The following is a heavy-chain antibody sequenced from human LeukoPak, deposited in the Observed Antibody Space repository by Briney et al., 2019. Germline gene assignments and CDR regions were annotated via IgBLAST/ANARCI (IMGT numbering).Heavy chain of an antibody. D-gene: IGHD1-26*01. CDR3: ASSGIVGAFDY. CDR2: IYYSGST. Sequence: SETLSLTCTVSGDSISSYYWSWIRQPPGKGLEWIGYIYYSGSTNYNPSLKSRVTISVDTSKNQFSLKLSSVTAADTAVYYCASSGIVGAFDYWGQGTLVTVSS. CDR1: GDSISSYY. J-gene: IGHJ4*02. V-gene: IGHV4-59*08.